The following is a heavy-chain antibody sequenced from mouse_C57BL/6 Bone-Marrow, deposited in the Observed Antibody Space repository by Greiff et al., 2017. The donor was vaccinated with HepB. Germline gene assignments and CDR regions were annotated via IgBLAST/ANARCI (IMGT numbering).Heavy chain of an antibody. CDR3: ARNGATTVVAYWYFDV. J-gene: IGHJ1*03. Sequence: QVQLQQSGPGLVAPSQSLSITCTVSGFSFTSYAISWVRQPPGKGLEWLGVIWTGGGTNYNSALKSRLSISKDNSKSQVFLKMNSLQTDDTARYYCARNGATTVVAYWYFDVWGTGTTVTVSS. CDR1: GFSFTSYA. V-gene: IGHV2-9-1*01. D-gene: IGHD1-1*01. CDR2: IWTGGGT.